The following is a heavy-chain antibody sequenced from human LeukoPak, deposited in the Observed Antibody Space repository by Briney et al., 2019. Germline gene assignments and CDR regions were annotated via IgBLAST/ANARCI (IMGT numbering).Heavy chain of an antibody. CDR3: ARVTYDPDIMDV. CDR1: GFTFSSYA. J-gene: IGHJ6*04. CDR2: ISGSGGST. D-gene: IGHD3-3*01. V-gene: IGHV3-23*01. Sequence: HPGGSLRLSCAASGFTFSSYAMSWVRQAPGKGLEWVSAISGSGGSTYYADSVKGRFTISRDNAKNSLYLQMNSLRAEDTAVYYCARVTYDPDIMDVWGKGTTVTVSS.